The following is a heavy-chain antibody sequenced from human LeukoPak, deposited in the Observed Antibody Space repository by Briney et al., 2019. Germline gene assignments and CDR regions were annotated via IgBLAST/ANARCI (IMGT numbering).Heavy chain of an antibody. D-gene: IGHD2-8*01. Sequence: PGGSLRLSCAASGFTFSNYAMHWVRQAPGKGLEWVAVISYDGSNKYYADSVKGRFTISRDNSKNTLYLQMNSLRAEDTAMYYCANLLGYCSNGVCYTAWGQGTLVTVSS. V-gene: IGHV3-30*18. CDR3: ANLLGYCSNGVCYTA. CDR2: ISYDGSNK. J-gene: IGHJ5*02. CDR1: GFTFSNYA.